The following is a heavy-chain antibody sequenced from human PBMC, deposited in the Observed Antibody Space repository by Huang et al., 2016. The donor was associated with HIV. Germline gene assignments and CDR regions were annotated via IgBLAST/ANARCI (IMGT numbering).Heavy chain of an antibody. CDR1: GFIFTDFA. Sequence: QLVESGGDSVQSGRSLRLSCRGSGFIFTDFAINWFRQSPGKGLEWIGFVRSKGFGGASKSAPSVKDRFTVSRDEAKNVAFLQMDNLQVDDTAIYYCSPSGDDYFYFYMDVWGNGTTVIVS. CDR3: SPSGDDYFYFYMDV. D-gene: IGHD4-17*01. CDR2: VRSKGFGGAS. J-gene: IGHJ6*03. V-gene: IGHV3-49*03.